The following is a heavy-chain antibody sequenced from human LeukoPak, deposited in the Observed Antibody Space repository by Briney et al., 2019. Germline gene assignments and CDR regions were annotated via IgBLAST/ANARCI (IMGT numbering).Heavy chain of an antibody. CDR2: IYTSGST. J-gene: IGHJ4*02. CDR3: ARDYCGGDCYSINYYFDY. V-gene: IGHV4-4*07. CDR1: GGSISSHY. D-gene: IGHD2-21*02. Sequence: SETLSLTCTVSGGSISSHYWSWIRQPAGKGLEWIGRIYTSGSTNYNPSLKSRVTMSVDTSKNQFSLKLSSVTAADTAVYYCARDYCGGDCYSINYYFDYWGQGTLVTVSS.